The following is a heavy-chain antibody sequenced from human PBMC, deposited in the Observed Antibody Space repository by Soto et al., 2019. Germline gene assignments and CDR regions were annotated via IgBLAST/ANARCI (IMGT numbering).Heavy chain of an antibody. CDR2: IWYGGSNK. D-gene: IGHD2-15*01. V-gene: IGHV3-33*01. Sequence: QVQLVESGGGVVQPGRSLRLSCAASGFTFSSYGMHWVRQAPGKGLEWVAVIWYGGSNKYYADSVKGRFTISRDNSKNTLYLQMNSLRAEDTAVYYCARGLGYCSGGSCPHDYWGQGTLVTVSS. CDR3: ARGLGYCSGGSCPHDY. CDR1: GFTFSSYG. J-gene: IGHJ4*02.